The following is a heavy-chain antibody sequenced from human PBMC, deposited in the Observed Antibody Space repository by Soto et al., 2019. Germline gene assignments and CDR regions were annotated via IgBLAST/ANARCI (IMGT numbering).Heavy chain of an antibody. Sequence: QVQLQESGPGLVKPSETLSLTCTVSGGSISSYYWSWIRQPTGKGLEWIGYIYYSGSTNYNPSLKSRVTISVDTSKNQFSLKLSSVTAADTAVYYCARVVAAAGTGAFDIWGQGTMVTVSS. CDR2: IYYSGST. J-gene: IGHJ3*02. CDR3: ARVVAAAGTGAFDI. D-gene: IGHD6-13*01. CDR1: GGSISSYY. V-gene: IGHV4-59*08.